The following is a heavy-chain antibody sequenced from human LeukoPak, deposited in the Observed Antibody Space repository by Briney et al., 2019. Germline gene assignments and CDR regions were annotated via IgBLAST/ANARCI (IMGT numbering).Heavy chain of an antibody. V-gene: IGHV3-23*01. J-gene: IGHJ4*02. D-gene: IGHD2-21*02. CDR1: GFTFSSYA. CDR3: AKSPLAYCGGDCYSDY. CDR2: ISGSGGST. Sequence: GGSLRLSCAASGFTFSSYAMSWVRQAPGKGLEWVSAISGSGGSTYYADSVKGRFTISRDNSKNTLYLQMNSPRAEDTAVYYCAKSPLAYCGGDCYSDYWGQGTLVTVSS.